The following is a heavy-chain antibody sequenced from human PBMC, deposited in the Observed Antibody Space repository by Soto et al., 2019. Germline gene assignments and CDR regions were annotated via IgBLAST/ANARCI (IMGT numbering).Heavy chain of an antibody. CDR1: GYTFTSYG. J-gene: IGHJ6*02. CDR2: ISAYNGNT. Sequence: GASVKVSCKASGYTFTSYGISWVRQAPGQGLEWMGWISAYNGNTNYAQKLQGRVTMTTDTSTSTAYMELRSPRSDDTAVYYCARDTYYDFWSGSPQYYYYGMDVWGQGTTVTVS. CDR3: ARDTYYDFWSGSPQYYYYGMDV. V-gene: IGHV1-18*01. D-gene: IGHD3-3*01.